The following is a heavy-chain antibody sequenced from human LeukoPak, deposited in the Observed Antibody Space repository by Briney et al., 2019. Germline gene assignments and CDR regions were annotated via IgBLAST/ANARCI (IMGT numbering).Heavy chain of an antibody. CDR2: MHHSGRT. CDR1: GASISSTNW. CDR3: ARAQEGCSRASCYLEP. D-gene: IGHD2-2*01. V-gene: IGHV4-4*02. J-gene: IGHJ5*02. Sequence: SETLSLTCAISGASISSTNWWIWVRQPPGKGLEWIGEMHHSGRTNYNPSLKSRITISVDKSKDQVFLRLNSVAAADTALYYCARAQEGCSRASCYLEPWGQGTLVTVSS.